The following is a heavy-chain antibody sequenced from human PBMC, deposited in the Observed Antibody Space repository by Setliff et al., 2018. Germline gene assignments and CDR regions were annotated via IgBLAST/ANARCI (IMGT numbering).Heavy chain of an antibody. CDR1: GGSFSGYY. Sequence: PSETLSLTCAVYGGSFSGYYWSWIRQPPGKGLEWIGEINHSGSTNYNPSXXSRVTISVDTSKNQFSLKLSSVTAADTAVYYCARGRIQLWKYYFDYWGQGTLVTVSS. V-gene: IGHV4-34*01. D-gene: IGHD5-18*01. CDR3: ARGRIQLWKYYFDY. CDR2: INHSGST. J-gene: IGHJ4*02.